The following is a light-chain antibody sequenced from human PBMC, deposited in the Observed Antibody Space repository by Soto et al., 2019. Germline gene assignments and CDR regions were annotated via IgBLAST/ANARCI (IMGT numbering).Light chain of an antibody. V-gene: IGLV2-23*01. J-gene: IGLJ3*02. CDR1: SSDIGSYNL. CDR3: CSYAGSTTWV. Sequence: ALTQPASVSGSPGQSITISCTGTSSDIGSYNLVSWYQQHPGKAPKLMIYEGSKRPSGVSNRFSGSKSGNKASLTISGLQAEDEADYYCCSYAGSTTWVFGGGTKVTVL. CDR2: EGS.